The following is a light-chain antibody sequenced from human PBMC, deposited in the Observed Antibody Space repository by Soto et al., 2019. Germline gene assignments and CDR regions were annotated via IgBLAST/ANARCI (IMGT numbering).Light chain of an antibody. CDR3: QQYGSSPPYT. CDR1: QSVSSSY. Sequence: EIVLTQSPGTLSLSPGERATLSCRASQSVSSSYFAWYQQKPGQAPRLLIYGASSRATGSPDRFSGSGSGTDFTLTISRLEPEDFAVYYCQQYGSSPPYTFGQGTQLEIK. CDR2: GAS. J-gene: IGKJ2*01. V-gene: IGKV3-20*01.